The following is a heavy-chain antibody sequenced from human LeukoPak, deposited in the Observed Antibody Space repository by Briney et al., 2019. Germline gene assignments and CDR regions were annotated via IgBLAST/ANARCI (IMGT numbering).Heavy chain of an antibody. CDR3: ARVIAAAGMNCFDP. D-gene: IGHD6-13*01. J-gene: IGHJ5*02. Sequence: SETLSLTCTVSGGSISSGSYYWSWIRQPAGKGLEWIGRIYTSGSTNYNPSLKSRVTISIDTSKTQFSLKLSSVTAADTAAYYCARVIAAAGMNCFDPWGQGTLVTVSS. CDR2: IYTSGST. V-gene: IGHV4-61*02. CDR1: GGSISSGSYY.